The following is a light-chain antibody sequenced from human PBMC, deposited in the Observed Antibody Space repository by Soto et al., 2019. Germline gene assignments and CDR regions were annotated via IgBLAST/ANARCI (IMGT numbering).Light chain of an antibody. Sequence: EIVLTQSPGTLSLSPGERATLSCRAIQSVSNNYLAWYQQKPGQAPRLLIYAASSRATGIPDRFSGSGSGTDFTLTVSRLEPEDFAVYYCQQYGNSPAITFGQGTRLEIK. V-gene: IGKV3-20*01. CDR1: QSVSNNY. CDR2: AAS. J-gene: IGKJ5*01. CDR3: QQYGNSPAIT.